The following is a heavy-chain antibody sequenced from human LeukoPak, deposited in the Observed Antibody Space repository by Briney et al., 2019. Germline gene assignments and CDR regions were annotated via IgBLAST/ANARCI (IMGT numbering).Heavy chain of an antibody. Sequence: PSETLSLTCTVSGDSINSLDLWSWVRQPPGKGLEWIGEIYLSGTTHSNPSVKSRVTISIDESKNQFFLNLSSVTAADTAVYYCAGLVGRYSSGLYYYYFDYWGQGTLVTVSS. V-gene: IGHV4-4*02. CDR2: IYLSGTT. CDR1: GDSINSLDL. CDR3: AGLVGRYSSGLYYYYFDY. J-gene: IGHJ4*02. D-gene: IGHD3-22*01.